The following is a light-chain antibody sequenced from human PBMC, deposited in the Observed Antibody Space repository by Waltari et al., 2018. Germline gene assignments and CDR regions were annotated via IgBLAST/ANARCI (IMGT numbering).Light chain of an antibody. CDR2: GAS. CDR3: RQYGSSPGT. J-gene: IGKJ1*01. V-gene: IGKV3-20*01. CDR1: QSVSSSY. Sequence: EIVLTQSPGTLSLSPGERATRSCRASQSVSSSYLAWYQQKPGQAPRLLIYGASSRATGIPDRFSGSGSGTDFTLTISRLEPEDFAVYYCRQYGSSPGTFGQGTKVEIK.